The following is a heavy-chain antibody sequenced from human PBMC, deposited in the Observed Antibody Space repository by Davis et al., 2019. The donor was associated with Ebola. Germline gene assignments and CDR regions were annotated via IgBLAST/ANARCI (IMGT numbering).Heavy chain of an antibody. Sequence: SVPVSRKASGYTFPHRYLHWVRQAPGQALAWMGWITPFNGNTNYAQKFQDRVTITSDRSMTTAYMELSSLRSEDTAMYYCASQVSAALDYWGQGTLVTVSS. CDR2: ITPFNGNT. D-gene: IGHD6-13*01. J-gene: IGHJ4*02. V-gene: IGHV1-45*02. CDR1: GYTFPHRY. CDR3: ASQVSAALDY.